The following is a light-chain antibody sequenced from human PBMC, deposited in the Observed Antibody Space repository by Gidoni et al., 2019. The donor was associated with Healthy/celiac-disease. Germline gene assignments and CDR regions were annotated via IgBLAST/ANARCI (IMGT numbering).Light chain of an antibody. CDR1: QGISSY. J-gene: IGKJ1*01. V-gene: IGKV1-8*01. CDR3: QQYYSYPWT. Sequence: AIRMTPSPSSFSASTGARVTITCRASQGISSYLAWYQQKPGQAPKLLIYAASTLQSGVPSRFSGSGSGTDFTLTISCLQSEDFATYYCQQYYSYPWTFGQGTKVEIK. CDR2: AAS.